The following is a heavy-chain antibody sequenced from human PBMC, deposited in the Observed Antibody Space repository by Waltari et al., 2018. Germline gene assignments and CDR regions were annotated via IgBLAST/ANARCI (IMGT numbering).Heavy chain of an antibody. CDR1: GYTFTGSY. Sequence: QVQLVQSGAEVKKPGASVKVSCKASGYTFTGSYMHWVRQAPGQGLEWMGWINPNSGGTNYAQKFQGRVTMTRDTSISTAYMELSRLRSDDTAVYYCARVTYSSSWSYYFDYWGQGTLVTVSS. CDR2: INPNSGGT. CDR3: ARVTYSSSWSYYFDY. D-gene: IGHD6-13*01. V-gene: IGHV1-2*02. J-gene: IGHJ4*02.